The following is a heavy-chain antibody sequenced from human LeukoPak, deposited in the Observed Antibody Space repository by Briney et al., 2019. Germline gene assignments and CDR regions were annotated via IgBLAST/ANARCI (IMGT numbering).Heavy chain of an antibody. D-gene: IGHD3-9*01. CDR3: ARDRYDILTGDYV. CDR2: VSGGGDAT. J-gene: IGHJ4*02. Sequence: GGSLRLSCAASGFTFSTYAMIWVRQAPGKGLDWVSTVSGGGDATYCADSVKGRFTISRDNAKNSLYLQMNSLRAEDTAVYYCARDRYDILTGDYVWGQGTLVTVSS. V-gene: IGHV3-23*01. CDR1: GFTFSTYA.